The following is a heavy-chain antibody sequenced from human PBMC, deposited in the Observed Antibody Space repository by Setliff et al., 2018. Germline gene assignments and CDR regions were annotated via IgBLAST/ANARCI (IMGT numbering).Heavy chain of an antibody. J-gene: IGHJ6*03. CDR3: AREPTRTGGFYYLDV. CDR2: ISAYNGNT. Sequence: ASVKVSCKASGYTFTSYGISWVRQAPGQGLEWMGWISAYNGNTNYAQKLQGRVTMTTDTSTSTAYMELRSLRSDDTAVYYCAREPTRTGGFYYLDVWGEGTTVTVSS. V-gene: IGHV1-18*01. CDR1: GYTFTSYG. D-gene: IGHD2-2*01.